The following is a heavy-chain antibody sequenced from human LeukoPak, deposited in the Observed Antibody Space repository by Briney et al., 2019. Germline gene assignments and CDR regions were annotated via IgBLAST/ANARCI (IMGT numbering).Heavy chain of an antibody. CDR3: PAFQGEGSRFPD. V-gene: IGHV3-21*01. J-gene: IGHJ1*01. Sequence: PGGSLRLSCAASGFTFSSYSMNWVRRAAGKGRKWVSSISSRSSYIYYAYSVKDRFTISRDNAKHPLSLQMNSLRAEDTAVYYCPAFQGEGSRFPDWGQGILVTVSS. D-gene: IGHD3-10*01. CDR1: GFTFSSYS. CDR2: ISSRSSYI.